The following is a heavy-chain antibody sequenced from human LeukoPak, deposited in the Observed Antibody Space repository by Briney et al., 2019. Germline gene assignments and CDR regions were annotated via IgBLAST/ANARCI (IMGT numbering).Heavy chain of an antibody. V-gene: IGHV1-69*04. CDR2: IIPIFGIA. CDR1: GGTFSSYA. D-gene: IGHD5-18*01. CDR3: ARGILGYGYYFDY. J-gene: IGHJ4*02. Sequence: SVKVSCKASGGTFSSYAISWVRQAPGQGLEWMGRIIPIFGIANYAQKFQGRVTMTRNTSTNTAYMELSSLRSEDTAVYYCARGILGYGYYFDYWGQGTLVTVSS.